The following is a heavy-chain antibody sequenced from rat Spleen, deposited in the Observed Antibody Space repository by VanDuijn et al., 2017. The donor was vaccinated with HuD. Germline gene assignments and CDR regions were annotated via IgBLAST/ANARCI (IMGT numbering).Heavy chain of an antibody. CDR2: ISTGGGNT. D-gene: IGHD1-2*01. CDR1: GFAFSNYY. CDR3: ARQQPLGWYFDF. J-gene: IGHJ1*01. V-gene: IGHV5-25*01. Sequence: EVQLVESGGGLVQPGRSMKLSCAVSGFAFSNYYMAWVRQAPTKGLEWVASISTGGGNTYYRDSVKGRFTISRDNAKSTLYLQMDSLRSEDTATYYCARQQPLGWYFDFWGPGTMVTVSS.